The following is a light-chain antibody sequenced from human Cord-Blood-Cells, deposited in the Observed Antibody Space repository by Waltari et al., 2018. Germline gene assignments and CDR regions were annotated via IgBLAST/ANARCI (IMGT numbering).Light chain of an antibody. V-gene: IGLV2-23*01. J-gene: IGLJ3*02. Sequence: QSALTQPASVSASPGQSITISCTGTSSDVGSYTLVPWYHQHPGKAPKLLNSEGSKRPSGVSNRFSGSKSGNTASLTISGLHAEDEADYYCCSYAGSSTLVFGGGTKLTVL. CDR3: CSYAGSSTLV. CDR2: EGS. CDR1: SSDVGSYTL.